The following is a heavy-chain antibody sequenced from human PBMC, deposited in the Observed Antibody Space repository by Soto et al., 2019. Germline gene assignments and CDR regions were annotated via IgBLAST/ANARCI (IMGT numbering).Heavy chain of an antibody. Sequence: PGGSLRLSCAASGFTFSGDWMHWVRQAAGKGLVWVSRINMDGSSTNYADSVKGRFTISRDNAKNTLYLQMNSLRVDDTAVYYCARGPRGLYHHDYWGQGARVTVSS. V-gene: IGHV3-74*01. CDR2: INMDGSST. CDR3: ARGPRGLYHHDY. J-gene: IGHJ4*02. D-gene: IGHD2-2*01. CDR1: GFTFSGDW.